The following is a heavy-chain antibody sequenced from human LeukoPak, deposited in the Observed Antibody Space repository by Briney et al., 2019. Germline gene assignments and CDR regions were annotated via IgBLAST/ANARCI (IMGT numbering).Heavy chain of an antibody. V-gene: IGHV3-7*01. D-gene: IGHD5-12*01. CDR2: IKQDGSEK. CDR1: GSTFRSYW. Sequence: GGSLRLSCVDSGSTFRSYWMNWVRQTPGKGLGWVANIKQDGSEKNYVDSVKGRFTISRDNAKNSLYLQMNSLRVEDSAVYYCARGLRGYTGNEDYWGQGTLVTVSS. J-gene: IGHJ4*02. CDR3: ARGLRGYTGNEDY.